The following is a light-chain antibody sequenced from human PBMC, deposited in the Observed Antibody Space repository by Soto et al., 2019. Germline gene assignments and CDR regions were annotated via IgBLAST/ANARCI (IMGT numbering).Light chain of an antibody. CDR2: DAS. J-gene: IGKJ5*01. V-gene: IGKV3-11*01. Sequence: FTQSPCTLSLSAGERVTISCRASQSVSNNYLAWYQQKNGKAPRLLIYDASNRDTGIPARFTGGWSGTDFTLTISRLEPDDFEFYYCQQHYDWPPTFGQGTRLDIK. CDR3: QQHYDWPPT. CDR1: QSVSNNY.